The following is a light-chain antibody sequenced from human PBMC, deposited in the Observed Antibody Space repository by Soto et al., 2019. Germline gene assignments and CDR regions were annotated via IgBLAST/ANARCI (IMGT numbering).Light chain of an antibody. CDR3: SSYTSSSTVV. V-gene: IGLV2-14*01. Sequence: QSALTQPASVSGSPGQSITISCTGTSSDVGGYNYVSWYQQHPGKAPKLMIYDVRNRPSGVSNRFSGSKSGNTASLTISGRQADVEADYYCSSYTSSSTVVFGGGTKLTVL. CDR1: SSDVGGYNY. J-gene: IGLJ2*01. CDR2: DVR.